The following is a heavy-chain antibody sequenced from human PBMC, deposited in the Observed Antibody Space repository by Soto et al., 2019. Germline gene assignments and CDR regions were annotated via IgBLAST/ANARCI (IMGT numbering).Heavy chain of an antibody. CDR1: GGSISSSSYY. Sequence: QLQLQESGPGLVKPSETLSLTCTVSGGSISSSSYYWGWIRQPPGKGLEWIGSIYYSGSTYYNPSLKSRVTISVDTSKNQFSLKLSSVTAADTAVYYCARQRYSGYDLGFTLGQGTLVTFSS. V-gene: IGHV4-39*01. D-gene: IGHD5-12*01. J-gene: IGHJ5*02. CDR3: ARQRYSGYDLGFT. CDR2: IYYSGST.